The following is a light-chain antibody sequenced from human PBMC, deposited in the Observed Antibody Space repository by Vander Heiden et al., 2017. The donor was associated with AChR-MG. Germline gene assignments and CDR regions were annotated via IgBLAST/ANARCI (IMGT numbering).Light chain of an antibody. Sequence: ETVMTQSPATLSVSPGERATLSCRASQSVSSKLAWYQQKPGQAPRLLIYDVSTRDTGVPVRFSGGGSGTEFTLTISSLQSEDFAIYYCLQYNDWPLTFGGGTKVEIK. CDR2: DVS. J-gene: IGKJ4*01. V-gene: IGKV3-15*01. CDR1: QSVSSK. CDR3: LQYNDWPLT.